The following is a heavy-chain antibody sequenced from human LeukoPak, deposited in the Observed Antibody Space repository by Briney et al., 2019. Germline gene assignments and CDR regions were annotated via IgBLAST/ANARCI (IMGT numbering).Heavy chain of an antibody. CDR3: AREPAFGDLDY. J-gene: IGHJ4*02. CDR1: GFIFSSYA. CDR2: ISYDGSVK. Sequence: PGGSLRLSCAASGFIFSSYAMHWVRQAPDEGLEWVAAISYDGSVKYFADSVKGRFTISRDNSKNTLYLQMNSLRAEDTAVYYCAREPAFGDLDYWGQGTLVTVSS. D-gene: IGHD4-17*01. V-gene: IGHV3-30-3*01.